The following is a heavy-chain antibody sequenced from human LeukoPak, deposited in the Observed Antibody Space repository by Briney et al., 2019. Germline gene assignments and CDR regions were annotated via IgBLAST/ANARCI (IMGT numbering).Heavy chain of an antibody. CDR1: GYTFSTYW. V-gene: IGHV3-7*01. Sequence: PGGSLRLSCAASGYTFSTYWMSWVRQAPGKGLEWVANIKEDGSEKHYVDSVKGRFTISRDNAKSSLYVQMNSLRAEDTAVYYCARAYCSGGSCFDYWGQGTLVTVSS. CDR2: IKEDGSEK. J-gene: IGHJ4*02. CDR3: ARAYCSGGSCFDY. D-gene: IGHD2-15*01.